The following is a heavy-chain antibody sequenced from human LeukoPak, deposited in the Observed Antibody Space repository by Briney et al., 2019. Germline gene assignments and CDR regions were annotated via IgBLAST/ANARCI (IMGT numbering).Heavy chain of an antibody. J-gene: IGHJ4*02. D-gene: IGHD1-26*01. CDR3: AGASGSYFWYYFDY. Sequence: SETLSLTCTVSGGSISSGSYYWSWIRQPAGKGLEWIGRIYTSGSTNYNPSLKSRVTISVDTSKNQFSLKLSSVTAADTAVYYCAGASGSYFWYYFDYWGQGTLVTVSS. CDR2: IYTSGST. V-gene: IGHV4-61*02. CDR1: GGSISSGSYY.